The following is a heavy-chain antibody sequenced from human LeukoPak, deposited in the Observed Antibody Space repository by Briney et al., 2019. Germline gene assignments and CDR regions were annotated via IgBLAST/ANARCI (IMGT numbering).Heavy chain of an antibody. J-gene: IGHJ4*02. D-gene: IGHD2/OR15-2a*01. CDR1: GGSISSGSYY. V-gene: IGHV4-61*02. CDR2: IYTSGST. Sequence: PSQTLSLTCTVSGGSISSGSYYWSWIRQPAGKGLEWIGRIYTSGSTNYNPSLKSRVTISVDTSKNQFSLKLSSATAADTAVYYCAREHPNIPFDYWGQGTLVTVSS. CDR3: AREHPNIPFDY.